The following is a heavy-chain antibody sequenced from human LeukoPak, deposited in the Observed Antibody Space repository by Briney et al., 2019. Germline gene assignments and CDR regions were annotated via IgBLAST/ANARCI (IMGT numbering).Heavy chain of an antibody. CDR1: GASIISPYW. D-gene: IGHD2-21*01. J-gene: IGHJ4*02. CDR3: VRTPRD. Sequence: SETLSLTCAVSGASIISPYWLTWVRQPPGKGLEWVGEIYHDGNTNYNPSLKSRLSVSRDKSRNQFSLKLSFVTAADTAVYYCVRTPRDWGQGILVTVSS. V-gene: IGHV4-4*02. CDR2: IYHDGNT.